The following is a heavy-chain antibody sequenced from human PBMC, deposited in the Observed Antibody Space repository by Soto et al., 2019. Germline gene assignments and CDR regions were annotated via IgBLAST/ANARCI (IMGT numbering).Heavy chain of an antibody. J-gene: IGHJ6*02. CDR3: ASDCTNGVCYPSYHYGMDV. CDR2: TYYRSKWYN. CDR1: GASVSSNSAA. V-gene: IGHV6-1*01. Sequence: SQTLSLTCAISGASVSSNSAAWNWIRQSPSRGLEWLGRTYYRSKWYNDYAVSVKSRITINPDTSKNQFSLQLNSVTPEDTAVYYCASDCTNGVCYPSYHYGMDVWGQGTTVTVSS. D-gene: IGHD2-8*01.